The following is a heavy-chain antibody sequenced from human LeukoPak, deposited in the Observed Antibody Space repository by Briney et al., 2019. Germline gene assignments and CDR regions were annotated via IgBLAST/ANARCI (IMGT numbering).Heavy chain of an antibody. CDR2: IKQDGSEK. V-gene: IGHV3-7*01. Sequence: GGSLRLSCAASGFTFSSYWMSWVRQAPGKGLEWVANIKQDGSEKYYVDSVKGRFTISRDNAKNSLYLQMNSLRAEDTAVYYCAKLLVGANTKAFDIWGQGTMVTVSS. D-gene: IGHD1-26*01. J-gene: IGHJ3*02. CDR1: GFTFSSYW. CDR3: AKLLVGANTKAFDI.